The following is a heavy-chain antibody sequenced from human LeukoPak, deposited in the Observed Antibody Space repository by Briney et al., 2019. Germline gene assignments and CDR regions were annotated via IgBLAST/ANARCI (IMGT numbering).Heavy chain of an antibody. CDR3: ARDTDGYNYLESSFDY. V-gene: IGHV1-18*01. CDR1: GYTFTSYG. D-gene: IGHD5-24*01. Sequence: ASVKVSCKASGYTFTSYGISWVRQAPGQGLEWMGWISAYNGNTNYAQKLQGRVTMTTDTSTSTAYMELRSLRSDDTAVYYCARDTDGYNYLESSFDYWGQGTLVTVSS. CDR2: ISAYNGNT. J-gene: IGHJ4*02.